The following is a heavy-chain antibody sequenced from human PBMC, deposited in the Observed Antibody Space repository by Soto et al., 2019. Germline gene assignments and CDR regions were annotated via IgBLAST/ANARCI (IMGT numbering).Heavy chain of an antibody. J-gene: IGHJ5*02. Sequence: PWGALLLSCACSDFTFGYSYMSWIRQAPGRGLEWLSYISPGSRYPAYADSVKGRFTISRDNAKRSLYLQMMSLTAEDTAIYYCVRGGGGGLFDPWGQGTLVTVSS. CDR1: DFTFGYSY. CDR2: ISPGSRYP. CDR3: VRGGGGGLFDP. V-gene: IGHV3-11*06. D-gene: IGHD2-15*01.